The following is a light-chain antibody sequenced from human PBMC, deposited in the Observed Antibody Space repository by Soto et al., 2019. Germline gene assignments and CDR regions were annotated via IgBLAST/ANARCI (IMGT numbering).Light chain of an antibody. CDR1: QSVSSRF. V-gene: IGKV3-20*01. Sequence: EIGLTQSPGTRSFSPGERATLSCRASQSVSSRFLVWNQQKPGQAPRLLMYGASYRATGIPDRFSGSGSGTDFTLTISRLEPEDFAVYYCQQYGSSPWTFGQGTKVEIK. CDR2: GAS. J-gene: IGKJ1*01. CDR3: QQYGSSPWT.